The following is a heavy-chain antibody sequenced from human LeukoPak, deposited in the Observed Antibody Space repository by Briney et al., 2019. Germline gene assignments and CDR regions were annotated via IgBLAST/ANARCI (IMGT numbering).Heavy chain of an antibody. J-gene: IGHJ4*02. D-gene: IGHD2-2*01. Sequence: SVKVSCKASGGTFSSYTISWVRQAPGQGLEWRGRIIPILGIANYAQKFQGRVTITADKSTSTAYMELSSLRSEDTAVYYCARGGYCSSTSCLTYFDYWGQGTLVTVSS. CDR3: ARGGYCSSTSCLTYFDY. V-gene: IGHV1-69*02. CDR1: GGTFSSYT. CDR2: IIPILGIA.